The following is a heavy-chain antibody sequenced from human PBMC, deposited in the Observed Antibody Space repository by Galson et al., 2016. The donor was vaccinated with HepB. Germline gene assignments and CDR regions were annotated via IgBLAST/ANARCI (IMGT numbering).Heavy chain of an antibody. Sequence: SLRLSCAASRFTFSSYGMHWVRQAPGKGLEWVALISYDVNNAYYADSVKGRFTISRDNSKNTVYLQMNSLRAEDTAVYYCAKDCPVVIPTSILDYWGQGTLVTVSS. CDR2: ISYDVNNA. J-gene: IGHJ4*02. CDR3: AKDCPVVIPTSILDY. CDR1: RFTFSSYG. V-gene: IGHV3-30*18. D-gene: IGHD2-2*01.